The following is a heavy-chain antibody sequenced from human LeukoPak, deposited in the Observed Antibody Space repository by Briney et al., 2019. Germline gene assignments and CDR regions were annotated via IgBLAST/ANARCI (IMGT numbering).Heavy chain of an antibody. CDR3: ARSSGYCSSTSCYLRAFDI. CDR2: IGGSGSSI. CDR1: GFTFSTYP. V-gene: IGHV3-21*01. J-gene: IGHJ3*02. Sequence: GGSLRLSCAASGFTFSTYPMNWVRQAPGKGLQWVSSIGGSGSSIYYADSLKGRFTISRDNAKNSLYLQMNSLRAEDTAVYYCARSSGYCSSTSCYLRAFDIWGQGTMVTVSS. D-gene: IGHD2-2*01.